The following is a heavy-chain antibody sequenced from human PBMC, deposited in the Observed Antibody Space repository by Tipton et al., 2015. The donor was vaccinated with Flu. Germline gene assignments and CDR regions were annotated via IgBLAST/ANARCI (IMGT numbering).Heavy chain of an antibody. J-gene: IGHJ4*02. D-gene: IGHD3-10*02. CDR1: SGSIRSTNYF. CDR3: ARLSYYDVDLKNFYFDY. V-gene: IGHV4-39*01. CDR2: IYPSGTT. Sequence: LVKPTETLSLTCTVSSGSIRSTNYFCAWIRQPPGKRLELIGSIYPSGTTYYNPSLKSRVTISADTPKSQFSLKLRSVTAADTAVYYCARLSYYDVDLKNFYFDYWGQGALVTVSS.